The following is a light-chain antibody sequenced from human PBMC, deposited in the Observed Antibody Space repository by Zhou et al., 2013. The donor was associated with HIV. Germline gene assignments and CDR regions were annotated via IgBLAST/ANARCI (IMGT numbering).Light chain of an antibody. CDR2: SAS. V-gene: IGKV1-27*01. Sequence: DIQLTQSPSSLSASAGDRVTITCRASQDIGTYLAWYQQNPGKVPKLLIYSASSLQPEVPSRFSGSGSGTNFTFFISCLQSEDFAIYFCHQYYTLPLTFGGGTMVEV. J-gene: IGKJ4*01. CDR1: QDIGTY. CDR3: HQYYTLPLT.